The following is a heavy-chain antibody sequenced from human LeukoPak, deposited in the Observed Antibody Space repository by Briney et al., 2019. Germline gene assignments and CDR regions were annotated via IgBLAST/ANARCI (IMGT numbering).Heavy chain of an antibody. CDR3: ARGGCSGDSCYPFLDAFDI. CDR2: IYYSGST. V-gene: IGHV4-30-4*08. D-gene: IGHD2-15*01. CDR1: GGSISSGDYY. Sequence: SQTLSLTCTVSGGSISSGDYYWSWIRQPPGKGLEWIGYIYYSGSTYYNPSLKSRVTISVDTSKNQFSLKLSSVTAADTAVYYCARGGCSGDSCYPFLDAFDIWGQGTMVTVSS. J-gene: IGHJ3*02.